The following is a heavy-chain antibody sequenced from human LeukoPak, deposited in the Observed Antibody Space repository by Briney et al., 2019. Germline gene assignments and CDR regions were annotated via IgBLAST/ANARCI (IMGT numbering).Heavy chain of an antibody. CDR3: AKDPGDQGIAARPNDY. CDR2: INANSGGT. CDR1: GYTFTGYD. J-gene: IGHJ4*02. Sequence: ASVKVSCKASGYTFTGYDMNWVRQAPGQGVEWMGRINANSGGTNYAQKFQGRVNMTRDTSISTAYMELSRLRSDDTAVYYCAKDPGDQGIAARPNDYWGQGTLVTASS. D-gene: IGHD6-6*01. V-gene: IGHV1-2*06.